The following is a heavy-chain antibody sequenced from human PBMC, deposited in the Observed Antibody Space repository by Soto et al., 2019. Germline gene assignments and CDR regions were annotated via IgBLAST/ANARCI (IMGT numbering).Heavy chain of an antibody. CDR3: ARDAPGAAPY. CDR2: INYRGTT. D-gene: IGHD6-13*01. V-gene: IGHV4-31*03. J-gene: IGHJ4*02. Sequence: VQLQESGSLLVNPSQTLSLTCTVSGGPIINGDSYLNWIRQHPEKGLEWMGYINYRGTTNYNPALKSRILISIDTSKNQFSLRLTSVTAADTAVYDCARDAPGAAPYWGQGTLVTVSS. CDR1: GGPIINGDSY.